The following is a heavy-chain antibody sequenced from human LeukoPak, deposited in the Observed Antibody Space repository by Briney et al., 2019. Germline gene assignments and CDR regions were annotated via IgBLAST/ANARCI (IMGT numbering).Heavy chain of an antibody. CDR3: ARERPPYYYGSGSYRAFDI. CDR2: TNHSGST. Sequence: PSETLSLTCAVYGGSFICYYWVWIRQPPGKGLEWIVETNHSGSTNYNPSLRSRVTISADTSKNQFSLKLSSVTAADTAVYYCARERPPYYYGSGSYRAFDIWGQGTMVTVSS. J-gene: IGHJ3*02. V-gene: IGHV4-34*01. D-gene: IGHD3-10*01. CDR1: GGSFICYY.